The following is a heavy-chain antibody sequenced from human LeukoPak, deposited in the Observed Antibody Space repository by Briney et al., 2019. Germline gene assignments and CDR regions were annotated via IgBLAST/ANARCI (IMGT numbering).Heavy chain of an antibody. D-gene: IGHD3-22*01. CDR1: GYTFTSYD. CDR2: MNPNSGNA. V-gene: IGHV1-8*01. J-gene: IGHJ3*02. Sequence: ASVKVSCKASGYTFTSYDINWVRQATGQGLEWMGWMNPNSGNAGYAQKFQGRVTMTRNTSISTAYMELSSLRSEDTAVYYCARGSHYYDSSGYYYNAFDIWGQGTMVTVSS. CDR3: ARGSHYYDSSGYYYNAFDI.